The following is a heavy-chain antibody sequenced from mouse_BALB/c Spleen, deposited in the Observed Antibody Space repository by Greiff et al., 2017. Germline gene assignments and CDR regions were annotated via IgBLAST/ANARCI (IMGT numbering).Heavy chain of an antibody. D-gene: IGHD1-1*01. CDR1: GFTFTDYY. Sequence: EVKVVESGGGLVQPGGSLRLSCATSGFTFTDYYMSWVRQPPGKALEWLGFIRNKANGYTTEYSASVKGRFTISRDNSQSILYLQMNTLRAEDSATYYCARHYYGSSYDYFDYWGQGTTLTVSS. J-gene: IGHJ2*01. CDR3: ARHYYGSSYDYFDY. CDR2: IRNKANGYTT. V-gene: IGHV7-3*02.